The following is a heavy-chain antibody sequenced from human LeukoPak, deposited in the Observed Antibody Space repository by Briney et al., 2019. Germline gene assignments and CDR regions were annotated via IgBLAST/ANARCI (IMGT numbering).Heavy chain of an antibody. Sequence: GGSLRLSCAASGFTFSIYGMHWVRQAPGKGLEWVAVISNDGSNKYYADSVKGRFTISRDNAKNSLYLQMNSLRADDTAFYYCAKDVTAWGSGSDYWGQGTLVTVSS. CDR2: ISNDGSNK. V-gene: IGHV3-30*18. CDR1: GFTFSIYG. J-gene: IGHJ4*02. D-gene: IGHD3-22*01. CDR3: AKDVTAWGSGSDY.